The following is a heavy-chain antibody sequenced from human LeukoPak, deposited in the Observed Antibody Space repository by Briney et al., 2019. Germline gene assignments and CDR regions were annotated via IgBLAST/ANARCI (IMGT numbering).Heavy chain of an antibody. CDR3: ARQAYCSGGSCYDWFDP. CDR1: GGTFSSSA. Sequence: ASVTVSCKASGGTFSSSAISCVRQAPGQGLEWMGIINPSGGSTSYAQKFQGRVTMTRDTSTSTVYMELSSLRSEDTAVYYCARQAYCSGGSCYDWFDPWGQGTLVTVSS. CDR2: INPSGGST. J-gene: IGHJ5*02. V-gene: IGHV1-46*01. D-gene: IGHD2-15*01.